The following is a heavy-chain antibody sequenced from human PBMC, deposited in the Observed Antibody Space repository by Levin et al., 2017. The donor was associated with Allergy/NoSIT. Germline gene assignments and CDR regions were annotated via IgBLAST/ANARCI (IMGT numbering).Heavy chain of an antibody. J-gene: IGHJ4*02. CDR1: GYSFTSYW. CDR2: IYPGDSDT. D-gene: IGHD6-13*01. CDR3: ARGGAWYSSSWGGY. Sequence: AGGSLRLSCKGSGYSFTSYWIGWVRQMPGKGLEWMGIIYPGDSDTRCSPSFQGQVTISADKSISTAYLQWSSLKASDTAMYYCARGGAWYSSSWGGYWGQGTLVTVSS. V-gene: IGHV5-51*01.